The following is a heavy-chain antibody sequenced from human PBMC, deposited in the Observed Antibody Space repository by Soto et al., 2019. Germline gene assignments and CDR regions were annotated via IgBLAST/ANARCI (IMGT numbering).Heavy chain of an antibody. CDR2: IYYSGST. CDR3: ARRSCSGGSCYPDI. V-gene: IGHV4-59*08. Sequence: SETLSLTCTVSGGSISSYYWSWIRQPPGKGLEWIGYIYYSGSTNYNPSLKSRVTISVDTSKNQFSLKLSSVTAADTAVYYCARRSCSGGSCYPDIWGQGTMVTVSS. D-gene: IGHD2-15*01. CDR1: GGSISSYY. J-gene: IGHJ3*02.